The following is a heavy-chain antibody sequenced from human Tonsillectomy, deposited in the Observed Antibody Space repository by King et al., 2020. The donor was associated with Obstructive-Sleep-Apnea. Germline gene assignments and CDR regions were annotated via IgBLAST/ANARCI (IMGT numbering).Heavy chain of an antibody. CDR1: GFMFSTYV. J-gene: IGHJ6*02. V-gene: IGHV3-30*03. D-gene: IGHD2-21*02. CDR3: ARDMSLLYAMDV. Sequence: QLVQSGGGLVQPGRSLRLFCTASGFMFSTYVIHWVRQAPGKGLEWVALISYDGYNKYYADSVKGRFTVSRDNSRNRVFLHMNSVRAEDTALYYCARDMSLLYAMDVWGQGTTVTVSS. CDR2: ISYDGYNK.